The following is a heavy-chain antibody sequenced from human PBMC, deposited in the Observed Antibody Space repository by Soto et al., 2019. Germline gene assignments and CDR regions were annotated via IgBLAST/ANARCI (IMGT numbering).Heavy chain of an antibody. CDR3: ARDLTPDDSSGYDY. CDR2: ISYDGSNK. Sequence: QVQLVESGGGVVQPGRSLRLSCAASGFTFSSYAMHWVRQAPGKGLELVAVISYDGSNKYYADSVKGRFTISRDNSKNTLYLQMNSLRAEDTAVYYCARDLTPDDSSGYDYWGQGTLVTVSS. J-gene: IGHJ4*02. CDR1: GFTFSSYA. D-gene: IGHD3-22*01. V-gene: IGHV3-30-3*01.